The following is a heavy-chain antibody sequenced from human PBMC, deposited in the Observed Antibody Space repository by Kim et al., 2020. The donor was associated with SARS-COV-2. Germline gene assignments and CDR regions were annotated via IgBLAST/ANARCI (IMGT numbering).Heavy chain of an antibody. CDR2: INSSGST. D-gene: IGHD6-19*01. J-gene: IGHJ3*01. CDR3: SARSVVGSGCYAFDY. V-gene: IGHV4-34*01. Sequence: SETLSLTCAVYGGSFSGYYLNWIRQAPGKGLEWVGEINSSGSTKYNAYLMSGVTIILDTSKNQLFLKLSNVTAADATVEYCSARSVVGSGCYAFDYWGQG. CDR1: GGSFSGYY.